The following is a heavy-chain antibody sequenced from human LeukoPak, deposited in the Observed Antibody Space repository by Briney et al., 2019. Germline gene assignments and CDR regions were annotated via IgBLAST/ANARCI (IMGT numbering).Heavy chain of an antibody. CDR3: AKDGGTHFDH. CDR1: GFTFRTSG. D-gene: IGHD1-26*01. Sequence: GGSLRLSCAASGFTFRTSGMNWVRQAPGKGLEWVSYISRSGTTISYAQSVKGRFTITRDNAQNSLTLHMNTLRADDTAVYYGAKDGGTHFDHWGQGTLVTVSS. V-gene: IGHV3-48*01. CDR2: ISRSGTTI. J-gene: IGHJ4*02.